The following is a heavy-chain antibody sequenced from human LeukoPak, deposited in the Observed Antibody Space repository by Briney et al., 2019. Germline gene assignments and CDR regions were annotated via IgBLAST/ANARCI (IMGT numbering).Heavy chain of an antibody. CDR3: ARHDYGDLPFFDY. D-gene: IGHD4-17*01. V-gene: IGHV5-10-1*01. Sequence: GESLKISCKGSGYSFTSYWISWVRQMPGKGLEWMGRIDPSDSYTNYSPSFQGHVTISADKPISTAYLQWSSLKASDTAMYYCARHDYGDLPFFDYWGQGTLVTVSS. CDR1: GYSFTSYW. CDR2: IDPSDSYT. J-gene: IGHJ4*02.